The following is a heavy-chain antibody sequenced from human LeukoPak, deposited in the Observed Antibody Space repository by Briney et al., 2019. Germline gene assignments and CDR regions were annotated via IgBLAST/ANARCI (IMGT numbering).Heavy chain of an antibody. D-gene: IGHD5-18*01. CDR1: GFTFGDYA. J-gene: IGHJ4*02. Sequence: GGSLRLSCTASGFTFGDYAMSWVRQAPGKGLEWVGFIRSKAYGGTTEYAASVKGRFTISRDDSKSIAYLQMNSLKTEDTAVYYCTRAQTDTAMALDYWGQGTLVTVSS. CDR2: IRSKAYGGTT. CDR3: TRAQTDTAMALDY. V-gene: IGHV3-49*04.